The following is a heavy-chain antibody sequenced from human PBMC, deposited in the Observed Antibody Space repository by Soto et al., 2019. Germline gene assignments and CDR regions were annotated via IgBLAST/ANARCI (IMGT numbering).Heavy chain of an antibody. V-gene: IGHV5-51*01. J-gene: IGHJ6*02. D-gene: IGHD2-21*02. Sequence: PGESLKISCKGSGYSFTSYWIGWVRQMPGKGLEWMGIIYPGDSDTRYSPSFQGQVTTSADKSISTAYLQWSSLKASDTAMYYCATTFLAYCGGDCYSPFYYGMDVWGQGTTVTVSS. CDR1: GYSFTSYW. CDR3: ATTFLAYCGGDCYSPFYYGMDV. CDR2: IYPGDSDT.